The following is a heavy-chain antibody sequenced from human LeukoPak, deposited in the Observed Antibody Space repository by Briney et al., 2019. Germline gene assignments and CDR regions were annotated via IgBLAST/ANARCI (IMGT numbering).Heavy chain of an antibody. D-gene: IGHD4-17*01. V-gene: IGHV1-2*02. CDR3: ADHKDLRPIDY. CDR2: INPSSSNT. Sequence: ASVRLSCRASGYTFIAYYMHWGREAPGQGLGWGGGINPSSSNTNYAQKFQGRVTITRDTSISTAYMELSELRSDDTAVYYCADHKDLRPIDYWGQGTLITVSS. CDR1: GYTFIAYY. J-gene: IGHJ4*02.